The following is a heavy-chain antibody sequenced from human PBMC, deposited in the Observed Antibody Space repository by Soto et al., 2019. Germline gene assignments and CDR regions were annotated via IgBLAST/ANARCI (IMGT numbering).Heavy chain of an antibody. V-gene: IGHV3-30*18. CDR1: GFTFSSYG. J-gene: IGHJ6*02. D-gene: IGHD3-3*02. Sequence: GGSLRLSCAASGFTFSSYGMHWVRQAPGKGLEWVAVISYDGSNKYYADSVKGRFTISRDNSKNTLYLQMNSLRADDTAVYYCAKWPVSFLDYYYGMDVWGQGTTVTVSS. CDR3: AKWPVSFLDYYYGMDV. CDR2: ISYDGSNK.